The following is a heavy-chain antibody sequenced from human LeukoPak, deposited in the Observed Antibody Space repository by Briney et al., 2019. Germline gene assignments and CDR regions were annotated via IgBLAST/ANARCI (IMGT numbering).Heavy chain of an antibody. V-gene: IGHV1-2*06. CDR3: ARVPLYSSGWAIY. CDR2: INPHNGGT. J-gene: IGHJ4*02. Sequence: ASVKVSCKASGYTFTRYYMHWVRQAPGQGLEWMGRINPHNGGTNYAQNFQGRVTMTRDTSISTAYMELSRLRADDTAVYYCARVPLYSSGWAIYWGQGTLVTVSS. D-gene: IGHD6-19*01. CDR1: GYTFTRYY.